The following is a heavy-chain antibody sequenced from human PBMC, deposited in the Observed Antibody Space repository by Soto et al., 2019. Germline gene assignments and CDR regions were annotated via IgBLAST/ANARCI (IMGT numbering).Heavy chain of an antibody. CDR2: ISAYNGNT. D-gene: IGHD3-3*02. Sequence: QVQLVQSGAEMKKPGASVKVSCKASGYTFTTYGISWVRQAPGQGLEWMGWISAYNGNTHYAQKLQGRVTMTTDTPTSKAYVELRSLRSADTAAYSCAREHFPPTYASFDTWGQETLVTSPQ. CDR1: GYTFTTYG. J-gene: IGHJ5*02. V-gene: IGHV1-18*04. CDR3: AREHFPPTYASFDT.